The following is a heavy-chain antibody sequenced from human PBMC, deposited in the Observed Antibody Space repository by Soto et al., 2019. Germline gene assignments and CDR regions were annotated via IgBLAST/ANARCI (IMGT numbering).Heavy chain of an antibody. Sequence: SETLSLTCAVSGDSINNYYWTWIRQPPGKGLEWIGYIYDSGSTSYDPSLKSRLTISVDTSKNQFSLKLKSVTAADTAVYYCARGTKYYYQGMDVWGQGTTVT. J-gene: IGHJ6*02. V-gene: IGHV4-59*01. CDR1: GDSINNYY. CDR3: ARGTKYYYQGMDV. CDR2: IYDSGST.